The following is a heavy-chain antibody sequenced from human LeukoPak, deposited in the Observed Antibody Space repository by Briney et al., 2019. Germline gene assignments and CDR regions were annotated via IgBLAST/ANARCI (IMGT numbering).Heavy chain of an antibody. J-gene: IGHJ4*02. Sequence: PGRSLRLSCAASGFTFSSYGMHWVRQVPGKGLEWVAVISYDGSNKYYADSVKGRFTISRDNSKNTLYLQMNSLRAEDTAVYYCAKDFGCSSTSCYPYFDYWGQGTLVTVSS. CDR3: AKDFGCSSTSCYPYFDY. CDR1: GFTFSSYG. CDR2: ISYDGSNK. D-gene: IGHD2-2*01. V-gene: IGHV3-30*18.